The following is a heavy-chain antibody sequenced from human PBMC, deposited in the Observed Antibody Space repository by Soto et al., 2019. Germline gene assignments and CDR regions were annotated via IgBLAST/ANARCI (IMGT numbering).Heavy chain of an antibody. J-gene: IGHJ4*02. CDR2: IFNSGSA. Sequence: SETLSLTCSVSGVVTFIGSYYWSWIRQRPGKGLECLGYIFNSGSAYYNPSLRSRVTISIDTSKDEFSLTLSSVTAADTAVYFCARGYSGYDYNFDYWGQG. CDR3: ARGYSGYDYNFDY. CDR1: GVVTFIGSYY. V-gene: IGHV4-31*03. D-gene: IGHD5-12*01.